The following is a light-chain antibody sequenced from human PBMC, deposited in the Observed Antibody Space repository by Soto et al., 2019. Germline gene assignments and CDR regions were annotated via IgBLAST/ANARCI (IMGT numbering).Light chain of an antibody. Sequence: QSALTQPASVSGSPGQSITISCTGTSSGYNYVSWYQHHPGKAPKLMIYEGSKRPSGVSNRFSGSKSANTASLTISGLQAEDEADYYCSSNTNSSTWVFGGGTKLTVL. CDR3: SSNTNSSTWV. V-gene: IGLV2-14*01. J-gene: IGLJ3*02. CDR2: EGS. CDR1: SSGYNY.